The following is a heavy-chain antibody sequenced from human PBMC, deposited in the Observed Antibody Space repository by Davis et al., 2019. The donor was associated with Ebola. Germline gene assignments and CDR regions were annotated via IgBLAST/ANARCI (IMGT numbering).Heavy chain of an antibody. CDR3: ARGGVRGAWFDP. V-gene: IGHV4-34*01. CDR2: INYSGST. J-gene: IGHJ5*02. CDR1: GGSFSGNY. D-gene: IGHD3-10*01. Sequence: GSLRLSCAVYGGSFSGNYWTWIRQPPGKGLEWIGEINYSGSTNYNPSLKSRVTISVDRSKNQFSLKLSSVTAADTAVYYCARGGVRGAWFDPWGQGTLVTVSS.